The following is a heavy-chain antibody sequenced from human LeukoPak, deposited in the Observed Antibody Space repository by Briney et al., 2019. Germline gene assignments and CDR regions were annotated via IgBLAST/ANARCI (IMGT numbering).Heavy chain of an antibody. CDR1: GGSISSGGYY. J-gene: IGHJ3*02. CDR2: IYYSGST. Sequence: SQTLSLTCTVSGGSISSGGYYWGWIRQPPGKGLEWIGSIYYSGSTYYNPSLKSRVTISVDTSKNQFSLKLSSVTAADTAVYYCARVDRITFGGVIVSAFDIWGQGTMVTVSS. CDR3: ARVDRITFGGVIVSAFDI. D-gene: IGHD3-16*02. V-gene: IGHV4-39*07.